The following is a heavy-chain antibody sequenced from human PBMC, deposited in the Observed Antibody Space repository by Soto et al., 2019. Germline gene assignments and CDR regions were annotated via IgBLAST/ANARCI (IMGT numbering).Heavy chain of an antibody. D-gene: IGHD3-3*01. CDR2: ISWNSGSI. CDR1: GFTFDDYA. J-gene: IGHJ6*02. CDR3: AKGPTVGYSCGMDL. V-gene: IGHV3-9*01. Sequence: EVQLVESGGGLVQPGRSLRLSCAASGFTFDDYAMHWVRQAPGKGLEWVSGISWNSGSIGYADSVKGRFPISRDNAKNSLYLQMNSLRAEDTALYYCAKGPTVGYSCGMDLWGQGTTVTVSS.